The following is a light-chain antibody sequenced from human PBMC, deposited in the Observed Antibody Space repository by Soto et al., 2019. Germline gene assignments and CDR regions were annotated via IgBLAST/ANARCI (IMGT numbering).Light chain of an antibody. Sequence: DIQMTQSPSSVSASVGDTVTITCRASQDILSWLAWYQQKPGEAPRLLIYASSTLQSGVPSRFSGSRSGTDFTLTISSLQPEYFATYYCQQANTFPITFGPGTRLDIK. CDR2: ASS. J-gene: IGKJ3*01. CDR3: QQANTFPIT. V-gene: IGKV1-12*01. CDR1: QDILSW.